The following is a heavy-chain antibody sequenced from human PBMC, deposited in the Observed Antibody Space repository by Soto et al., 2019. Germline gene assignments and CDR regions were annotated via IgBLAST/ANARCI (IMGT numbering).Heavy chain of an antibody. CDR3: AKHFSGPYPTYYFDY. V-gene: IGHV3-23*01. D-gene: IGHD2-15*01. CDR2: ISGSGDST. CDR1: GFTFSSNA. J-gene: IGHJ4*02. Sequence: GGSLRLSCAASGFTFSSNAMSWVRQAPGQGLEWVSAISGSGDSTYYADSVKGRFTISRDNPKNTLYVQMNSLRAEDTALYYCAKHFSGPYPTYYFDYWGPGTLVTVSS.